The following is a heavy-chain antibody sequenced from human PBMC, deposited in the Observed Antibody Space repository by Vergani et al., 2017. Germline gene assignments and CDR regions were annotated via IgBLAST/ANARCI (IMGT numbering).Heavy chain of an antibody. Sequence: QVQLVESGGGVVQPGRSLRLSCAASGFTFSSYGMHWVRQAPGKGLEWVAVISYDGSNKYYADSVKGRFTISRDNSKNTLYLQMNSLRAEDTAVYYCTKSGMIGYWGQGSLAT. D-gene: IGHD3-22*01. CDR1: GFTFSSYG. V-gene: IGHV3-30*18. J-gene: IGHJ4*02. CDR3: TKSGMIGY. CDR2: ISYDGSNK.